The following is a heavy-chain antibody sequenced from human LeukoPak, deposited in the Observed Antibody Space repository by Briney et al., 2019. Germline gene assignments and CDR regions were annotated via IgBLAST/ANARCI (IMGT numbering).Heavy chain of an antibody. D-gene: IGHD6-19*01. CDR2: IYYSGST. CDR1: GASISSSSYY. V-gene: IGHV4-39*01. CDR3: ARLGYSSGWPKVHYGMDV. Sequence: SETLSLTCTVSGASISSSSYYWGWIRQPPGKGLEWIGNIYYSGSTYYNPSLKSRVTISVDTSKNQFSLKLSSVTAADTAIYYCARLGYSSGWPKVHYGMDVWGQGTTVTVSS. J-gene: IGHJ6*02.